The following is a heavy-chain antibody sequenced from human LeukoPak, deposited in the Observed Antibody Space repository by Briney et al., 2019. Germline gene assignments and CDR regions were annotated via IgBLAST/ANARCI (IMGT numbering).Heavy chain of an antibody. D-gene: IGHD6-19*01. CDR2: IYSSGST. J-gene: IGHJ4*02. CDR1: GGSISSHY. CDR3: ARDRGSSGWYRDFDY. Sequence: PSETLSLTCTVSGGSISSHYWSWIRQPAGKGLEWIGRIYSSGSTNYKPSLKSRVTISVDKSKNQFSLKLSSVTAADTAVYYCARDRGSSGWYRDFDYWGQGTLVTVSS. V-gene: IGHV4-4*07.